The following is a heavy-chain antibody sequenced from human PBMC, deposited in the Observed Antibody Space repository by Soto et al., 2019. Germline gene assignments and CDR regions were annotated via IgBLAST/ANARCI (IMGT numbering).Heavy chain of an antibody. CDR3: ARLLPYDSSGYVGFDY. J-gene: IGHJ4*02. Sequence: PGGSLRLSCAASGFTFSNFGMHWVRQAPGKGLEWVAVISDDGSNNYYADSVRGRFTISRDNSKNTLYLQMNSLRAEDTAVYYCARLLPYDSSGYVGFDYWGQGTLVTVSS. V-gene: IGHV3-30*03. CDR2: ISDDGSNN. D-gene: IGHD3-22*01. CDR1: GFTFSNFG.